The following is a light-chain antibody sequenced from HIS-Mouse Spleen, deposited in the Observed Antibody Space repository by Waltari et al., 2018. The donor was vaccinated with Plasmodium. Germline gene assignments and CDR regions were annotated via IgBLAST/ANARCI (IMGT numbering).Light chain of an antibody. CDR1: HIGSKH. CDR3: QVWDSSTVV. V-gene: IGLV3-9*01. Sequence: SYELTQPLSVSVALGQTAGITCGGNHIGSKHVHWYQQKPGQAPVLVIYRDSNRPSGIPERFSGSNSGNTATLTISRAQAGDEADYYCQVWDSSTVVFGGGTKLTVL. CDR2: RDS. J-gene: IGLJ2*01.